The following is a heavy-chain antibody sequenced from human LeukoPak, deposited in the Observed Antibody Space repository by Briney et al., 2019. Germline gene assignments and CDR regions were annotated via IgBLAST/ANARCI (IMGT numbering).Heavy chain of an antibody. D-gene: IGHD2-2*01. CDR1: GFTFSGSA. Sequence: TGGSLRLSCAASGFTFSGSAMHWVRQASGKGLEWVGRIRSKSNNYATAYAASVKGRFTISRDDSKNTAYLQMNSLKTEDTAVYYCTSPQDIVVVPAERVAFDIWGQGTRVTVSS. J-gene: IGHJ3*02. CDR2: IRSKSNNYAT. CDR3: TSPQDIVVVPAERVAFDI. V-gene: IGHV3-73*01.